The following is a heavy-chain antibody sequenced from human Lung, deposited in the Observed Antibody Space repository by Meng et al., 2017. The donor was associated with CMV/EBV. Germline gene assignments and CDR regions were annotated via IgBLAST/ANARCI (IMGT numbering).Heavy chain of an antibody. J-gene: IGHJ4*02. V-gene: IGHV4-4*02. CDR3: ASFPPPGKQWLVTDY. D-gene: IGHD6-19*01. Sequence: VQLQETGPGLVNPSGPLSLTCAVSGGSMSSSNWGSWVRQPPGKGLEWIGEIYHSGSTHYHPSLKSRVTISVDKSKNQFSLKLSSVTAADTAVYYCASFPPPGKQWLVTDYWGQGTLVTVSS. CDR1: GGSMSSSNW. CDR2: IYHSGST.